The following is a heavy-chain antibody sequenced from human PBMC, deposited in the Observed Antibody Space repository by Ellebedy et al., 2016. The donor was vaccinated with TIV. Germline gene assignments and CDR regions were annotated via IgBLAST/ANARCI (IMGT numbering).Heavy chain of an antibody. J-gene: IGHJ2*01. CDR3: ARDGLRCCYFDL. V-gene: IGHV4-59*01. CDR1: GGSISSYY. CDR2: IYYSGST. D-gene: IGHD4-17*01. Sequence: GSLRLSCTVSGGSISSYYWSWIRQPPGKGLEWIGYIYYSGSTNYNPSLKSRVTISVDTSKNQFSLKLSSVTAADTAVYYCARDGLRCCYFDLWGRGTLVTVSS.